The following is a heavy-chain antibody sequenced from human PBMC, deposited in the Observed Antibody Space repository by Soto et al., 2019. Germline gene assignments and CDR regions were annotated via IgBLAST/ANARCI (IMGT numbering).Heavy chain of an antibody. CDR1: GFTFTSSA. Sequence: GASVKVFCKASGFTFTSSAVQWVRQARGQRLEWIGWIVVGSGNTNYAQKFQERVTITRDMSTSTDYMELSSLRSEDTAVYYCAADPDFGVVIPDYWGHGTLVTVSS. V-gene: IGHV1-58*01. CDR2: IVVGSGNT. CDR3: AADPDFGVVIPDY. D-gene: IGHD3-3*01. J-gene: IGHJ4*01.